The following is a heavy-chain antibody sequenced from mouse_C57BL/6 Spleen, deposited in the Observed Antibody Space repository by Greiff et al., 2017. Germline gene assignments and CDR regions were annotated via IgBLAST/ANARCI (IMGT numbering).Heavy chain of an antibody. CDR3: ARGGVYYGNLYWYFDV. V-gene: IGHV1-53*01. Sequence: QVQLKQPGTELVKPGASVKLSCKASGYTFTSYWMHWVKQRPGQGLEWIGNINPSNGGTNYNEKFKSKATLTVDKSSSTAYMQLSSLTSEDSAVYYCARGGVYYGNLYWYFDVWGTGTTVTVSS. D-gene: IGHD2-1*01. CDR2: INPSNGGT. J-gene: IGHJ1*03. CDR1: GYTFTSYW.